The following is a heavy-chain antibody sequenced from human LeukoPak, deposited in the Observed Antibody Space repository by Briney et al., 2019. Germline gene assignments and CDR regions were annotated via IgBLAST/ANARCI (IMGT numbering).Heavy chain of an antibody. J-gene: IGHJ6*02. V-gene: IGHV3-30*18. CDR1: GFTFSSYG. D-gene: IGHD1-14*01. CDR3: AQGLRSYYYYGMDV. CDR2: ISYDGSNK. Sequence: GGSLRLSCAASGFTFSSYGMHWVRQAPGKGLEWVAVISYDGSNKYYADSVKGRFTISRDNSKNTLYLQMNSLRAEDTAVYYCAQGLRSYYYYGMDVWDQGTTVTVSS.